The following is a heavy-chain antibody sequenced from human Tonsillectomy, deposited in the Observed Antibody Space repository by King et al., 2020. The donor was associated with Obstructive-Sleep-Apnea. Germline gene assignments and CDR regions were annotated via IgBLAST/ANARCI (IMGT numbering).Heavy chain of an antibody. V-gene: IGHV1-46*01. D-gene: IGHD2-2*01. J-gene: IGHJ3*02. CDR1: GYTFTSYY. Sequence: VQLVESGAEVKKPGASVKVSCKASGYTFTSYYMHWVRQAPGQGLEWMGTINPSGRSTSYAQKFQGRVTMTWDTSTSTVYMELSSLRSEDTAVYYCARENCSSTSCFGEDGFDIWGQGTMVTVSP. CDR2: INPSGRST. CDR3: ARENCSSTSCFGEDGFDI.